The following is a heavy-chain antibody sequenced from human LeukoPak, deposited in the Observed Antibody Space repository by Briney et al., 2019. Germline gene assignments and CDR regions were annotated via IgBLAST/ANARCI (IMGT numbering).Heavy chain of an antibody. D-gene: IGHD5-18*01. CDR3: ARATVDTAMATPYYYYMDV. J-gene: IGHJ6*03. CDR2: IYSGGST. CDR1: GITLSSIY. V-gene: IGHV3-53*01. Sequence: GRSLRLSCAASGITLSSIYMSWVRHAPGKGLEWLSIIYSGGSTYYADSMKGRFTISRDNAKNSLYLQTNSLRAEDTALYHCARATVDTAMATPYYYYMDVWGKGTTVTISS.